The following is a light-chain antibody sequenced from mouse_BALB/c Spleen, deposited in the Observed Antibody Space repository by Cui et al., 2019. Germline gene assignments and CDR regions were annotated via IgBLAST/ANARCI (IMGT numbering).Light chain of an antibody. V-gene: IGKV4-55*01. CDR1: SSVSY. J-gene: IGKJ2*01. Sequence: HIVRTKSPAIMSASPGEKVTMTCSASSSVSYMYWYQQKPGSSPRLLIYDTSNLASGVPVRFSGSGSGTSYSLTISRMEAEDAATYYCQQWSSYPYTFGGGTKLEIK. CDR3: QQWSSYPYT. CDR2: DTS.